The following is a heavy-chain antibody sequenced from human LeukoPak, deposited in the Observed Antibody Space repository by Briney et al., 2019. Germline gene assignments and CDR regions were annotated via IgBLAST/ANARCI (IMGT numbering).Heavy chain of an antibody. V-gene: IGHV4-31*03. CDR2: IYYSGST. CDR3: ATDSAAAGIFNY. D-gene: IGHD6-13*01. CDR1: GGSISSGGYY. Sequence: SETLSLTCSVSGGSISSGGYYWSWIRQHPGKGLEWIGYIYYSGSTYYNPSLKSRVTISVDTSKNQFSLKLSSVTAADTAVYYCATDSAAAGIFNYWGQGTLVTVSS. J-gene: IGHJ4*02.